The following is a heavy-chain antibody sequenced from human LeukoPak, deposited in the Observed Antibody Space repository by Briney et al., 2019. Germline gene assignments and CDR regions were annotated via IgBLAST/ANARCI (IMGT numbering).Heavy chain of an antibody. CDR3: ARVVESDAFDI. J-gene: IGHJ3*02. V-gene: IGHV3-74*01. Sequence: PGGSLRLSCAGSGFTFSNFAMHWVRQAPGKGLEWVSGINSDGSSTSYADSVKGRFTISRDNAKNTLYLQMNSLRAEDTAVYYCARVVESDAFDIWGQGTMVTVSS. CDR2: INSDGSST. CDR1: GFTFSNFA. D-gene: IGHD2-21*01.